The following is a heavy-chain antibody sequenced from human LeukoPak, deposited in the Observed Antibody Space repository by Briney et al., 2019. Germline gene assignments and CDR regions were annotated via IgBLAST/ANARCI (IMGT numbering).Heavy chain of an antibody. V-gene: IGHV5-51*01. D-gene: IGHD4-17*01. Sequence: GESLKISCRDSGYSFTNYWIGWVRQMPGKGLEWMGIIHSADSNTKYSPSFQGQVTISADKSISTAYLQWSGLKASDTAMYYCAGARHGDYRWDYWGQGTLVTVSS. CDR2: IHSADSNT. CDR3: AGARHGDYRWDY. CDR1: GYSFTNYW. J-gene: IGHJ4*02.